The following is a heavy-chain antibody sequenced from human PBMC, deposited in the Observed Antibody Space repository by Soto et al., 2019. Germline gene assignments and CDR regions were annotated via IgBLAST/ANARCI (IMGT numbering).Heavy chain of an antibody. CDR1: GGTFSSYA. V-gene: IGHV1-69*01. J-gene: IGHJ6*02. D-gene: IGHD6-13*01. CDR2: IIPIFGTA. Sequence: QVQLVQSGAEVKKPGSSVKVSCKASGGTFSSYAISWVRQAPGQGLEWMGGIIPIFGTANYAQKFQGRVTITADESTSTANMELSSLRSEDTAVYYFARDLSSSWPHYYYGMDVWGQGTTVTVSS. CDR3: ARDLSSSWPHYYYGMDV.